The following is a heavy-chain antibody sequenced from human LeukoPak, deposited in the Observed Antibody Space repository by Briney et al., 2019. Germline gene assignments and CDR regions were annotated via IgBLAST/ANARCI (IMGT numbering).Heavy chain of an antibody. D-gene: IGHD2-21*02. Sequence: GGSLRLSCAASGFTFSSYGMHWVRQAPGKGLEWVAFIRYDGSNKYYADSVKGRFTISRDNSKNTLYLQMNSLRAEDTAVYYCVRAELLSLDYWGQGTLVTVSS. CDR1: GFTFSSYG. V-gene: IGHV3-30*02. J-gene: IGHJ4*02. CDR2: IRYDGSNK. CDR3: VRAELLSLDY.